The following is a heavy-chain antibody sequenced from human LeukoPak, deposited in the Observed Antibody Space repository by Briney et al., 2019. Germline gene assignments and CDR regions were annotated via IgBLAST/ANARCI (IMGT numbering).Heavy chain of an antibody. V-gene: IGHV3-23*01. J-gene: IGHJ3*02. CDR3: AILIAAAGLNAFDI. Sequence: GGSLRLSCAASGFTFSSYAMSWVRQAPGKGLEWVSAISGSGGSTYYADSVKGRFTTSRDNSKNTLYLQMNSLRAEDTAVYYCAILIAAAGLNAFDIWGQGTMVTVSS. CDR2: ISGSGGST. CDR1: GFTFSSYA. D-gene: IGHD6-13*01.